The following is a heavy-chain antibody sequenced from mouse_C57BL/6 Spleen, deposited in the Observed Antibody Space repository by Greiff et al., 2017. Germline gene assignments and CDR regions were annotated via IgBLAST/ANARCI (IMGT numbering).Heavy chain of an antibody. J-gene: IGHJ4*01. CDR1: GFTFSSYA. D-gene: IGHD4-1*02. Sequence: EVQRVESGGGLVKPGGSLKLSCAASGFTFSSYAMSWVRQTPEKRLEWVATISDGGSYTYYPDNVKGRFTISRDNAKNNLYLQMSHLKSEDTAMYYCARVNWENYAMDYWGQGTSVTVSS. CDR2: ISDGGSYT. CDR3: ARVNWENYAMDY. V-gene: IGHV5-4*01.